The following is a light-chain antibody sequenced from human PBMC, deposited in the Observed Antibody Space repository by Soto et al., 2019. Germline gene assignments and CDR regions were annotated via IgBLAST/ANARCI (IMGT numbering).Light chain of an antibody. CDR2: DAS. V-gene: IGKV3-20*01. CDR1: QSVSSNH. J-gene: IGKJ1*01. CDR3: QQYGSSPKT. Sequence: DIVLTQSPGTLSLCPGERATLSCRASQSVSSNHLAWYQQKPGQAPRLLIYDASNRATGIPARFSGSGSGTDFTLTISSLEPEDFAVYYCQQYGSSPKTFGQGTKVDIK.